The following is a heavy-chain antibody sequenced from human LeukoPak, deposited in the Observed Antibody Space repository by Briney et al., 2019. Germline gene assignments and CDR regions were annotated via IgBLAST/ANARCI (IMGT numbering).Heavy chain of an antibody. CDR2: ISTDTSYI. CDR3: ARDSDSSAFDY. Sequence: GGSLRLSCAASGFTFSTYSMNWVRQTPGQGLEWVSSISTDTSYIYYADSVKGRFTISRDNAKNSLYLQMKSLRVEDTAVYYCARDSDSSAFDYWGQGTLVTVSS. V-gene: IGHV3-21*01. J-gene: IGHJ4*02. D-gene: IGHD6-19*01. CDR1: GFTFSTYS.